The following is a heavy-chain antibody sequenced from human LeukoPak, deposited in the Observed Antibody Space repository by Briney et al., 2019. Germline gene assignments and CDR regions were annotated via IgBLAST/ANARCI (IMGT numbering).Heavy chain of an antibody. CDR3: AKPKNYYSSGSPLDY. D-gene: IGHD3-10*01. J-gene: IGHJ4*02. V-gene: IGHV3-64*01. CDR2: ISSNGGST. CDR1: GFTFSSYA. Sequence: PGGSLRLSCAASGFTFSSYAMHWVRQAPGKGLEYVSAISSNGGSTYYANSVKGRFTISRDNSKNTMFLQMNSLRVEDTAVYYCAKPKNYYSSGSPLDYWGQGALVTVSS.